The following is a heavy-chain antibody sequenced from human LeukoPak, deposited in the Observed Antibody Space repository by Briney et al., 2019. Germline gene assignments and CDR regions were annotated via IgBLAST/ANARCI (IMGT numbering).Heavy chain of an antibody. CDR1: GYSFTSYW. CDR3: ARTYYYDSTHNWFDP. CDR2: IYPGDSDA. Sequence: GESLKISCKGSGYSFTSYWIGWVRQMPGKGLGWMGIIYPGDSDARYSPSFQGQVTISADKSISTACLQWSSLKASDTAMYYCARTYYYDSTHNWFDPWGQGTLVTVSS. D-gene: IGHD3-22*01. J-gene: IGHJ5*02. V-gene: IGHV5-51*01.